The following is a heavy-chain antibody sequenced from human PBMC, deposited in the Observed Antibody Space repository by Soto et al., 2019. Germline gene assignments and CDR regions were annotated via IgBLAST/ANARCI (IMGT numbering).Heavy chain of an antibody. CDR2: TRNKANSYTT. D-gene: IGHD2-2*03. Sequence: EVQLVESGGGLVQPGGSLRLSCAASGFTFSDHYMDWVRQAPGKGLEWVGRTRNKANSYTTEYAASVKGRFTISRDDSKNSLYLQMNSLKTEDTAVYYCASTPMDQFRPHYYYGMDVWGQGTTVTVSS. CDR1: GFTFSDHY. CDR3: ASTPMDQFRPHYYYGMDV. V-gene: IGHV3-72*01. J-gene: IGHJ6*02.